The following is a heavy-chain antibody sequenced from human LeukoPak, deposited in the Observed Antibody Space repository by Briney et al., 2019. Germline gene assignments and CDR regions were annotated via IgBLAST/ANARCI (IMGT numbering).Heavy chain of an antibody. CDR2: MNPNSGNT. J-gene: IGHJ6*02. CDR3: ARELELRYYYYGMDV. CDR1: GYTFTSYY. Sequence: ASVKVSCKASGYTFTSYYMHWVRQATGQGLEWMGWMNPNSGNTGYAQKFQGRVTMTRNTSISTAYMELSSLRSEDTAVYYCARELELRYYYYGMDVWGQGTTVTVSS. D-gene: IGHD1-7*01. V-gene: IGHV1-8*02.